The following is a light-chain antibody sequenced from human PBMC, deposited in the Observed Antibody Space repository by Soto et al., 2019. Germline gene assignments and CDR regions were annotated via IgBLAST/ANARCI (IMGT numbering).Light chain of an antibody. J-gene: IGKJ4*01. Sequence: AIQLTQSPSSLSASVGDRVTITCRASQGISSALAWYQQKPGKAPKLLIYYASSLESGVPSRFSGSGSGTDFTLTIRSLPPEDFATYYCQQFHSYSSLTFGGGTKVEIK. V-gene: IGKV1-13*02. CDR2: YAS. CDR3: QQFHSYSSLT. CDR1: QGISSA.